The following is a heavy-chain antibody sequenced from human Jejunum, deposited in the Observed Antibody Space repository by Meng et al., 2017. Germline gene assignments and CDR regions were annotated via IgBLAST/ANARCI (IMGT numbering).Heavy chain of an antibody. CDR2: TSSSGGST. CDR3: ARDNPEATYYYYAMDV. Sequence: GGSLRLSCAASGFTFNTFAMSWVRQAPGKGLEWVSGTSSSGGSTYYADSVKGRFTIARDNSKDTLYLQLNSLRAEDTAVYYCARDNPEATYYYYAMDVWGQGTMVTVSS. J-gene: IGHJ6*02. CDR1: GFTFNTFA. V-gene: IGHV3-23*01.